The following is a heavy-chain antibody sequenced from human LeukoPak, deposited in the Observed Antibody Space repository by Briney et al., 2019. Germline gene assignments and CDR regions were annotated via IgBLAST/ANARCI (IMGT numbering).Heavy chain of an antibody. Sequence: GGSLRLSCAASGFTFSDYSMDWVRQTPGQGLEWVSSISRISTYAYYADPVRGRFTVSRDSAKNSLFLQMDNLRVEDTAIYYCARAHIQDYTVVALVDHWGQGTLVTVSS. CDR1: GFTFSDYS. D-gene: IGHD2-15*01. J-gene: IGHJ5*02. CDR2: ISRISTYA. CDR3: ARAHIQDYTVVALVDH. V-gene: IGHV3-21*01.